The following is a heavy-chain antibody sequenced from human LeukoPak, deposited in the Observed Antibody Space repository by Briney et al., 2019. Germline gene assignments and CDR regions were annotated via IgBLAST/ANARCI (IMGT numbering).Heavy chain of an antibody. CDR2: ISDSGAYT. CDR3: AKKTCSGGACYSALWFDP. V-gene: IGHV3-23*01. J-gene: IGHJ5*02. CDR1: GFTFSTYA. Sequence: GGSLRLSCAAAGFTFSTYAMSWVRQAPGKGLQWVSGISDSGAYTYYADSVKGRFTISRDNSKNTLFLQMKSLRADDTAVYYCAKKTCSGGACYSALWFDPWGQGTLVTVSS. D-gene: IGHD2-21*01.